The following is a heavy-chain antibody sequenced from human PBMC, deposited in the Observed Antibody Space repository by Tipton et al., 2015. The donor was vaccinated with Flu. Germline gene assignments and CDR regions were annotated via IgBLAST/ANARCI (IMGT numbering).Heavy chain of an antibody. D-gene: IGHD3-16*01. J-gene: IGHJ4*02. CDR3: AFGGGFDY. V-gene: IGHV3-48*03. CDR1: GFTFSSYD. CDR2: ITNSSGGTL. Sequence: VQLVQSGGGVVQPGGSLRLSCAASGFTFSSYDMNWVRQAPGKGLEWVSHITNSSGGTLYYADSVKGRFTISRDNAKNSLYLQMNSLRAEDTAVYYCAFGGGFDYWGQGTLVTVSS.